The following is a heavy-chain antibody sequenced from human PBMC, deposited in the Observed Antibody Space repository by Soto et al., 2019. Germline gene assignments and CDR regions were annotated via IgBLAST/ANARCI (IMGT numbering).Heavy chain of an antibody. V-gene: IGHV4-4*02. D-gene: IGHD2-15*01. CDR1: GGSISSSNW. J-gene: IGHJ4*02. CDR3: ASLILGYCSGGSCYDY. Sequence: SETLSLTXAVSGGSISSSNWWSWVRQPPGKGLEWIGEIYHSGSTNYNPSLKSRVTISVDKSKNQFSLKLSSVTAADTAVYYCASLILGYCSGGSCYDYWGQGTLVTVS. CDR2: IYHSGST.